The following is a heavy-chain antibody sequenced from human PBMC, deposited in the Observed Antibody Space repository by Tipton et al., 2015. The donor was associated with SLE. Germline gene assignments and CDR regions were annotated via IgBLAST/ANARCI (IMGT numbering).Heavy chain of an antibody. Sequence: LRLSCAVSGGSISSGGYSWSWIRQPPGKGLEWIGYIYYSGSTNYNPSLKSRVTISVDTSKNQFSLKLSSVTAADTAVYYCASRGAAAAPGWYFDLWGRGTLVTVSS. CDR3: ASRGAAAAPGWYFDL. D-gene: IGHD6-13*01. J-gene: IGHJ2*01. V-gene: IGHV4-30-2*01. CDR2: IYYSGST. CDR1: GGSISSGGYS.